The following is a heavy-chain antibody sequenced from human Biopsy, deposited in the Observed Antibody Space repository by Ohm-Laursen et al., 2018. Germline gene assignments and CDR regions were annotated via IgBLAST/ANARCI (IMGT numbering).Heavy chain of an antibody. CDR3: ARDSSRRAREGGMDV. CDR2: ISETSSHI. D-gene: IGHD6-6*01. Sequence: SLRLSCAASGFSVSSYDMNWVRQAPGKGLEWISYISETSSHIYDADSVRGRFTVARDIAKNSLYLQLNSLRVEDTAVYYCARDSSRRAREGGMDVWGKGPRSPSLQ. CDR1: GFSVSSYD. J-gene: IGHJ6*01. V-gene: IGHV3-21*01.